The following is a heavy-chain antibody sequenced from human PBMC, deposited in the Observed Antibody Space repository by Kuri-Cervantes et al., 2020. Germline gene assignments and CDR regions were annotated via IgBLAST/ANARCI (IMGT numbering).Heavy chain of an antibody. CDR1: GYSFTSYW. V-gene: IGHV5-51*01. Sequence: KVSCKGSGYSFTSYWIGWVRQMPGKGLEWMGIIYPGDSDTRYSPSFQGQVTISADKSINTADLQWSSLRASDTAMYYCARRANGWFDPWGQGTLVTVSS. D-gene: IGHD2-8*01. CDR3: ARRANGWFDP. CDR2: IYPGDSDT. J-gene: IGHJ5*02.